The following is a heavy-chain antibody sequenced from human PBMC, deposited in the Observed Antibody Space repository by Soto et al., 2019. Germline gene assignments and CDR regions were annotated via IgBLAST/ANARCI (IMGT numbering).Heavy chain of an antibody. CDR1: GFTFSSYW. J-gene: IGHJ4*02. CDR3: ARVVYDFWSGYLLAYYFDY. CDR2: IKQDGSEK. Sequence: GGSLRLSCAASGFTFSSYWMSWVRQAPGKGLEWVANIKQDGSEKYYVDSVKGRFTISRDNAKNSLYLQMNSLRAEDTAVYYCARVVYDFWSGYLLAYYFDYCGQGTLVIASA. V-gene: IGHV3-7*03. D-gene: IGHD3-3*01.